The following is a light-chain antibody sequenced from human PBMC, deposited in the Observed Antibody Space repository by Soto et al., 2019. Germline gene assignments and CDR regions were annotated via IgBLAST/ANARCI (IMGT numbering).Light chain of an antibody. CDR1: SSDVGGYNF. CDR3: SSYTTSSTVV. J-gene: IGLJ1*01. CDR2: EVS. V-gene: IGLV2-14*03. Sequence: QSVLTQPSSVFGSPGQSITISCTGTSSDVGGYNFVSWYQQHPGKAPKLMIYEVSNRPSGVSNRFSGSKSGNTASLNISGLQPEDEADYYCSSYTTSSTVVFGTGTKVTVL.